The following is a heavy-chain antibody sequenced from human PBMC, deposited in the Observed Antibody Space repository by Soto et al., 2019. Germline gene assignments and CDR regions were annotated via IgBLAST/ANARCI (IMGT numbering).Heavy chain of an antibody. V-gene: IGHV4-30-4*01. Sequence: QVQLQESGPGLVKPSQTLSLTCTVSGASISSGDYYWSWFRQPPGKGLEWIAYISYRGPNYYNPSIKSRVTMSIDTSKNQCSLKLNSVNAADRAVYYCVIALGSRFREWPQFDPWCQGTLVTVSS. CDR1: GASISSGDYY. J-gene: IGHJ5*02. CDR3: VIALGSRFREWPQFDP. CDR2: ISYRGPN. D-gene: IGHD3-3*01.